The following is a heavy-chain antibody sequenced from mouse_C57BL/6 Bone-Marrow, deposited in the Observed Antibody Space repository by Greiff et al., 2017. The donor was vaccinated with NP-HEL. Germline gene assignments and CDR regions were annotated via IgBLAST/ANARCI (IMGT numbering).Heavy chain of an antibody. Sequence: QVQLKESGAELVRPGTSVKMSCKASGYTFTNYWIGWAKQRPGHGLEWIGDIYPGGGYTNYNEKFKGKATLTADKSSSTAYMQFSSLTSEDSAIYYCARDYGSRGYFDVWGTGTTVTVSS. V-gene: IGHV1-63*01. D-gene: IGHD1-1*01. CDR3: ARDYGSRGYFDV. J-gene: IGHJ1*03. CDR1: GYTFTNYW. CDR2: IYPGGGYT.